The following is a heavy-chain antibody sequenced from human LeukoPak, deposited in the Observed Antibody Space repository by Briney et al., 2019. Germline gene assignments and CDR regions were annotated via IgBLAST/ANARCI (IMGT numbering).Heavy chain of an antibody. D-gene: IGHD3-16*01. CDR1: GYSISSDYY. V-gene: IGHV4-38-2*02. Sequence: SETLSLTCAVSGYSISSDYYWGWIRQPPGKGLEWIGSIYHRGTTYYNPSLKSRVTISVDTSKNQLSMKLSSVTAADTAVYYCAREIPVYDGGGDYYYYYMDVWGKGTTVTVCS. CDR3: AREIPVYDGGGDYYYYYMDV. CDR2: IYHRGTT. J-gene: IGHJ6*03.